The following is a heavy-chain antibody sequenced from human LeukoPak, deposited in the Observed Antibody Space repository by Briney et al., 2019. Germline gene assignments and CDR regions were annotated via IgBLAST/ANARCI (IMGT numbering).Heavy chain of an antibody. J-gene: IGHJ4*02. V-gene: IGHV4-61*03. CDR1: GVSVSNGNYY. D-gene: IGHD3-10*01. CDR2: IYYTGKT. Sequence: SETLSLTCTVSGVSVSNGNYYWSWLRQPPGQALEWIGYIYYTGKTYYNPSLEGRVTILVDTSRNHFSVKLSSVTAADTAVYYCARSQNYYGSGDYWSQGTLVTVSS. CDR3: ARSQNYYGSGDY.